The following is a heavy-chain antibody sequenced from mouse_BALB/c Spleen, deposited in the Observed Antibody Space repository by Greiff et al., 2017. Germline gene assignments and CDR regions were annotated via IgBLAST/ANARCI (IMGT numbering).Heavy chain of an antibody. Sequence: DVKLVESGGGLVKPGGSLKLSCAASGFTFSSYAMSWVRQTPEKRLEWVASISSGGSTYYPDSVKGRFTISRDNARNILYLQMSSLRSEDTAMYYCARGGLRPFAYWGQGTLVTVSA. CDR1: GFTFSSYA. J-gene: IGHJ3*01. CDR3: ARGGLRPFAY. V-gene: IGHV5-6-5*01. CDR2: ISSGGST. D-gene: IGHD2-4*01.